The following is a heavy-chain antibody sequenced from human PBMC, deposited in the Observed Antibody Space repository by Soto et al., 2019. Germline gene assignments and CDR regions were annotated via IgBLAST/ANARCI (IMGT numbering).Heavy chain of an antibody. D-gene: IGHD5-12*01. CDR3: ARARYGGYLR. J-gene: IGHJ4*02. V-gene: IGHV4-34*01. CDR1: GGSFSGYY. Sequence: PSETLCLTCAVYGGSFSGYYWSWIRQPPGKGLEWIGEINHSGSTNYNPSLKSRVTISVDTSKNQFSLKLSSVTAADTAVYYCARARYGGYLRWGQGTLVTVSS. CDR2: INHSGST.